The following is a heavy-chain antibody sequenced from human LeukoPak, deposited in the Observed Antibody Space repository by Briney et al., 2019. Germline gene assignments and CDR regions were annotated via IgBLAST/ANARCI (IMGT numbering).Heavy chain of an antibody. D-gene: IGHD2-2*02. J-gene: IGHJ4*02. V-gene: IGHV4-34*01. CDR2: INHSGST. CDR3: ASTPSIGNSIPFDY. CDR1: GGSFSGYY. Sequence: NPSETLSLTCAVYGGSFSGYYWSWIRQPPGKGLEWIGEINHSGSTNYNPSLKSRVTISVDTSKNQFSLKLSSVTAADTAVYYCASTPSIGNSIPFDYWGQGTLVTVSS.